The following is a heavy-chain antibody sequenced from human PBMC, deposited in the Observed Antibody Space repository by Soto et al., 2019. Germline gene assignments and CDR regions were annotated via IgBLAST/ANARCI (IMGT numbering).Heavy chain of an antibody. CDR1: GDSVSSNSAA. V-gene: IGHV6-1*01. J-gene: IGHJ5*02. Sequence: SQTLSLTCAISGDSVSSNSAAWNWIRQSPSRGLEWLGRTYYRSKWYNDYAVSVKSRITINPDTSKNQFSLQLNSVTPGDTAVYYCARDPSVNCGGNSFWFDPWGQGTLVTVSS. D-gene: IGHD2-21*02. CDR2: TYYRSKWYN. CDR3: ARDPSVNCGGNSFWFDP.